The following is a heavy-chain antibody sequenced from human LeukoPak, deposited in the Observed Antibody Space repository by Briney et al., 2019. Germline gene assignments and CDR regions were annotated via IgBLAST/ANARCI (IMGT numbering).Heavy chain of an antibody. J-gene: IGHJ4*02. CDR1: GFTFSNYA. V-gene: IGHV3-23*01. CDR2: ISENGGTT. Sequence: GGSLRLSCAASGFTFSNYALSWVRRAPGKGLEWVSGISENGGTTFYADSVKGRFTITRDNSKNTLYVQMNSLRGEDTAVYYCAKDYGPKQLVFFDSWGQGTLVTVSP. D-gene: IGHD6-13*01. CDR3: AKDYGPKQLVFFDS.